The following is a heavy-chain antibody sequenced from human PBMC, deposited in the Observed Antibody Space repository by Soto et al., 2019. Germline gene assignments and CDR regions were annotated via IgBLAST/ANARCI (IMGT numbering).Heavy chain of an antibody. CDR3: AKSLTMIVVVIIGDAFDI. Sequence: PGGSLRLSCAASGFTFSSYAMSWVRQAPGKGLEWVSVISGSGGSTYYADSVKGRFTISRENSKNTLYLKMNSLRAEDTAVYYFAKSLTMIVVVIIGDAFDIWGQGTMVTVSS. CDR1: GFTFSSYA. D-gene: IGHD3-22*01. CDR2: ISGSGGST. V-gene: IGHV3-23*01. J-gene: IGHJ3*02.